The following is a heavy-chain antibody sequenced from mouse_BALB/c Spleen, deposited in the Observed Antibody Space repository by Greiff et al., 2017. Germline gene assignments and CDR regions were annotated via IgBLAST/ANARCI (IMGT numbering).Heavy chain of an antibody. Sequence: EVKLMESGPGLVKPSQSLSLTCTVTGYSITSDYAWNWIRQFPGNKLEWMGYISYSGSTSYNPSLKSRISITRDTSKNQFFLQLNSVTTEDTATYYCARSSNWDAAWFAYWGQGTLVTVSA. CDR1: GYSITSDYA. V-gene: IGHV3-2*02. D-gene: IGHD4-1*01. J-gene: IGHJ3*01. CDR2: ISYSGST. CDR3: ARSSNWDAAWFAY.